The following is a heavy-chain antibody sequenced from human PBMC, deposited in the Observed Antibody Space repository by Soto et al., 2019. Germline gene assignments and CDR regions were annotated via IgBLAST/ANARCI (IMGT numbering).Heavy chain of an antibody. D-gene: IGHD2-15*01. CDR1: GFTFSSYA. CDR2: ISYDGSNK. Sequence: GGSLRLSCAASGFTFSSYAMHWVRQAPGKGLEWVAVISYDGSNKYYADSVKGRFTISRDNAKNSLYLQMNSLRAEDTAVYYCARDTGYCSGGSCYWALLDVWGQGTTVTVSS. CDR3: ARDTGYCSGGSCYWALLDV. V-gene: IGHV3-30-3*01. J-gene: IGHJ6*02.